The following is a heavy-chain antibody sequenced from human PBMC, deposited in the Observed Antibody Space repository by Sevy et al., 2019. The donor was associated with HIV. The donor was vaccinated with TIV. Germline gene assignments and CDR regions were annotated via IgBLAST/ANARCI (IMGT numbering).Heavy chain of an antibody. V-gene: IGHV3-48*03. J-gene: IGHJ4*02. CDR3: ARASTTYYDFWSGSLGYYFDY. Sequence: GGSLRLSCAASGFTFSSYEMNWVRQAPGKGLEWVSYISSSGSTIYYADSVKGRFTISRDNAKNSLYLQTNSLRAEDTAVYYCARASTTYYDFWSGSLGYYFDYWGQGTLVTVSS. CDR1: GFTFSSYE. D-gene: IGHD3-3*01. CDR2: ISSSGSTI.